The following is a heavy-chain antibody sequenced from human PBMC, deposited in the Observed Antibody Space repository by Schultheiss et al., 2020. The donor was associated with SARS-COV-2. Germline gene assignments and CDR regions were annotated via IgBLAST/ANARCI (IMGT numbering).Heavy chain of an antibody. Sequence: SETLSLTCTVSGGSISSSSYYWGWIRQPPGKGLEWIGYIYYSGSTNYNPSLKSRVTISVDTSKNQFSLKLSSVTAADTAVYYCARMVVAATRAFDIWGQGTMVTVSS. J-gene: IGHJ3*02. CDR1: GGSISSSSYY. CDR3: ARMVVAATRAFDI. D-gene: IGHD2-15*01. CDR2: IYYSGST. V-gene: IGHV4-61*05.